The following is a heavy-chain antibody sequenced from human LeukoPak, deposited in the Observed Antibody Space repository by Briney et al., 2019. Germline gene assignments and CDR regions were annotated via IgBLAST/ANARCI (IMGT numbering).Heavy chain of an antibody. CDR1: GYTFTSYD. CDR2: MNPNSGNT. V-gene: IGHV1-8*01. J-gene: IGHJ4*02. Sequence: ASVKVSCKVSGYTFTSYDINWVRQATGQGLEWMGWMNPNSGNTGYAQEFQGRVTMTWNTSISTAYMELSSLRSEDTAVYYCARGPFDSSGSYYVNYWGQGTLVTVSS. D-gene: IGHD3-22*01. CDR3: ARGPFDSSGSYYVNY.